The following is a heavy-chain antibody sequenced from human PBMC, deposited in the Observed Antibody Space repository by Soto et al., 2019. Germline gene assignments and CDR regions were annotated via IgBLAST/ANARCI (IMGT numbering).Heavy chain of an antibody. CDR3: ARDTLGGAYDFCH. Sequence: EVHLVESGGGLVQPGGSLRLSCEASGVTVNNCFMTWVRQAPGKGLEWVSTISDGGSTYYADSVNGRFIFSRDSSRNTVYLQMNSLRAGDTAVYYCARDTLGGAYDFCHGGQGTLVTVSS. V-gene: IGHV3-66*01. CDR1: GVTVNNCF. J-gene: IGHJ4*02. D-gene: IGHD3-3*01. CDR2: ISDGGST.